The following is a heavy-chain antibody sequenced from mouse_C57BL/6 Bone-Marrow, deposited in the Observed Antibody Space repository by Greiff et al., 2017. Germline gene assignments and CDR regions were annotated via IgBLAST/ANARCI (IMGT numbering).Heavy chain of an antibody. CDR1: GFNINDYY. D-gene: IGHD2-2*01. CDR2: IDPGDGET. Sequence: VQLQQSGAELVKPGASVKLSCTASGFNINDYYMHWVKQRTEKGLEWIGRIDPGDGETKYAPKFPGKATIPADTSSNTAYLQLSCLTSEDTSVYYCAVLWLRHLFAYWGQGTLVTVSA. J-gene: IGHJ3*01. CDR3: AVLWLRHLFAY. V-gene: IGHV14-2*01.